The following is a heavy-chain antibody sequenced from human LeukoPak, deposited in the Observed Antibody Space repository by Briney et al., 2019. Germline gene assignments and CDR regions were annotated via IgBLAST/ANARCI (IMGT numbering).Heavy chain of an antibody. CDR1: GFTFSSYG. V-gene: IGHV3-30*18. D-gene: IGHD6-13*01. Sequence: PGGSLRLSCAASGFTFSSYGMHWVRRAPGKGLEWVAVISFVGSYKYYADSVKGRFTISRDNSKNTLYLQMNSLRAEDTAVYYCAKDRVTAAGYYFDYWGQGTLVTVSS. CDR2: ISFVGSYK. J-gene: IGHJ4*02. CDR3: AKDRVTAAGYYFDY.